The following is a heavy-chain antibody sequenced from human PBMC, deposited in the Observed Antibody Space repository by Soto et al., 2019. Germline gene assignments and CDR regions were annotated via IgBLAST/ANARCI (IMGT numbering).Heavy chain of an antibody. CDR1: GFTFSTYG. CDR3: AREGYDVLTGIDY. D-gene: IGHD3-9*01. CDR2: ISSSGSTI. V-gene: IGHV3-48*04. J-gene: IGHJ4*02. Sequence: GGSLRLSCAASGFTFSTYGMSWVRQAPGKGQEWVSHISSSGSTIYYADSMKGRFTISRDNAKNSLYLQMSSLRAEDTALYYCAREGYDVLTGIDYRGQGTLVTVSA.